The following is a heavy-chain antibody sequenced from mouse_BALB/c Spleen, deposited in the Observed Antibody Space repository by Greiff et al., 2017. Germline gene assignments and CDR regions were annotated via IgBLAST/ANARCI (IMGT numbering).Heavy chain of an antibody. V-gene: IGHV2-9-2*01. CDR2: IWTGGGT. J-gene: IGHJ4*01. CDR1: GFSLTSYD. CDR3: VRDGGYAMDY. Sequence: VKLMESGPGLVAPSQSLSITCTVSGFSLTSYDISWIRQPPGKGLEWLGVIWTGGGTNYNSAFMSRLSISKDNSKSQVFLKMNSLQTDDTAIYYCVRDGGYAMDYWGQGTSVTVSS.